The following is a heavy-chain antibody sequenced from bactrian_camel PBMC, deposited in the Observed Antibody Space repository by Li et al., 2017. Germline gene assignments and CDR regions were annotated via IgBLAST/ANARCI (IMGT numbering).Heavy chain of an antibody. Sequence: VQLVESGGGSVQAGGSLSLSCAASALPFDDFDMGWYRRAPGKEREGVAAIDTSAVGQWYADSVKGGFTISRDNAKNTLYLQLNSLKTEDTAMYYCAKGRFLYGGTCYAGRDLGQRGQGTQVTVS. CDR1: ALPFDDFD. D-gene: IGHD6*01. CDR2: IDTSAVGQ. V-gene: IGHV3S63*01. J-gene: IGHJ4*01.